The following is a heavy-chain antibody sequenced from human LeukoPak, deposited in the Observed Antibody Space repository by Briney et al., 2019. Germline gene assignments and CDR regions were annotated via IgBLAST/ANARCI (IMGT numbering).Heavy chain of an antibody. CDR3: ARDLAWDAFDI. CDR2: IHSSSGSI. CDR1: GFNFTNYN. J-gene: IGHJ3*02. Sequence: GGSMRLSCAASGFNFTNYNMNWVRQAPGKGLEWVSSIHSSSGSIYYADSLKGRFTISRDNAKNSLYLQMNSLRAEDTAVYYCARDLAWDAFDIWGQGTMVTVSS. V-gene: IGHV3-21*01.